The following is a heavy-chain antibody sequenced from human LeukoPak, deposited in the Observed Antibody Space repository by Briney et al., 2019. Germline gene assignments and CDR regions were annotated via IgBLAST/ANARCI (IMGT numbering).Heavy chain of an antibody. V-gene: IGHV3-74*01. J-gene: IGHJ4*02. CDR1: GFTFSGYW. Sequence: PGGSLRLSCAASGFTFSGYWMHWVRQAPGKGLVWVSRINSDGSSTSYADSVKGRFTISRDNAKNTLYLQMNSLRAEDTAVYYCASRLNVDTPMVTGYWGQGTLVTVSS. CDR2: INSDGSST. CDR3: ASRLNVDTPMVTGY. D-gene: IGHD5-18*01.